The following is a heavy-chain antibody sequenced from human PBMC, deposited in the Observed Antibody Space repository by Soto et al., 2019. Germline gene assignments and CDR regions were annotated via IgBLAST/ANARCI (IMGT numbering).Heavy chain of an antibody. J-gene: IGHJ4*02. CDR3: AKDKVDDFWSGCDY. V-gene: IGHV3-30*18. Sequence: GGSLRLSCAASGFTFSSYGMHWVRQAPGKGLEWVAVISYDGSNKYYADSVKGRFTISRDNSKNTLYLQMNSLRAEDTAVYYCAKDKVDDFWSGCDYWGQGTLVTVSS. CDR1: GFTFSSYG. D-gene: IGHD3-3*01. CDR2: ISYDGSNK.